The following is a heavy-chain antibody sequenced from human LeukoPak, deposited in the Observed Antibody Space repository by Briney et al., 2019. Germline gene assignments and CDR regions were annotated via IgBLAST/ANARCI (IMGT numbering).Heavy chain of an antibody. J-gene: IGHJ6*02. CDR3: AMQTGSSWGGGYYYYGMDV. CDR2: INHSGST. D-gene: IGHD6-13*01. V-gene: IGHV4-34*01. Sequence: SETLSLTCAVYGGSFSGYYWIWIRQPPGKGLEWIGEINHSGSTNYNPSLKSRVAISVDTSKNQFSLKLSSVTAADTAVYYCAMQTGSSWGGGYYYYGMDVWGQGTTVTVSS. CDR1: GGSFSGYY.